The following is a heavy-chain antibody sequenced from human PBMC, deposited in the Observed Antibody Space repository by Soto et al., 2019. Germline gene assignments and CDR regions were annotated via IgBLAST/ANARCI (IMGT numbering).Heavy chain of an antibody. CDR3: AKSYQYSSGWLYYYYGMDV. Sequence: PGGSLRLSCAASGFTFSSYAMSWVRQAPGKGLEWVSAISGSGGSTYYADSVKGRFTISRDNSKNTLYLQMNSLRAEDTAVYYCAKSYQYSSGWLYYYYGMDVSGQATTVTVSS. CDR2: ISGSGGST. D-gene: IGHD6-19*01. V-gene: IGHV3-23*01. J-gene: IGHJ6*02. CDR1: GFTFSSYA.